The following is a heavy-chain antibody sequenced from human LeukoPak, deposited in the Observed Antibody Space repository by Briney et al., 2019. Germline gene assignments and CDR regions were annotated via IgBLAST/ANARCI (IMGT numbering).Heavy chain of an antibody. CDR3: AKDLPYYGSGSYYIN. D-gene: IGHD3-10*01. V-gene: IGHV3-23*01. Sequence: LTGGSLRLSCAASGFTFSSYAMSRVRQAPGKGLEWVSAISGSGGSTYYADSVKGRFTISRDNSKNTLYLQMNSLRAEDTAVYYCAKDLPYYGSGSYYINWGQGTLVTVSS. J-gene: IGHJ4*02. CDR2: ISGSGGST. CDR1: GFTFSSYA.